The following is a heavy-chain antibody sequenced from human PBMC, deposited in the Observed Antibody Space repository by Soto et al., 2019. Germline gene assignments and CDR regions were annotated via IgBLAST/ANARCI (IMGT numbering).Heavy chain of an antibody. CDR2: ISYDGSNK. CDR1: GFTFSSYA. Sequence: GGSLRLSCAASGFTFSSYAMHWVRQAPGKGLEWVAVISYDGSNKYYADSVKGRFTISRDNSKNTLYLQMNSLRAEDTAVYYCARGRGLYGSGSYPILHWGQGTLVTVSS. V-gene: IGHV3-30-3*01. D-gene: IGHD3-10*01. J-gene: IGHJ4*02. CDR3: ARGRGLYGSGSYPILH.